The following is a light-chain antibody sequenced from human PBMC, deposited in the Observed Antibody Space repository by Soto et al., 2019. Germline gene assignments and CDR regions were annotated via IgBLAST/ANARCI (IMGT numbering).Light chain of an antibody. V-gene: IGKV3-15*01. J-gene: IGKJ1*01. CDR2: GAS. CDR1: QSVSSD. Sequence: VVTQSPATLSVFPGETATLSCRASQSVSSDLAWYQQRPGQAPRLLIYGASTRATGIPARFRGSGSGTEFSLPISSLQSEDFATYNCQQYNTWHPKMAFGRGTKVEIK. CDR3: QQYNTWHPKMA.